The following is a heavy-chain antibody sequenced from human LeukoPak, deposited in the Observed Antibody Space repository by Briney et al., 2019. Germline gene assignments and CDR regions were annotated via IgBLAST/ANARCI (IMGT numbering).Heavy chain of an antibody. V-gene: IGHV4-34*12. D-gene: IGHD3-9*01. CDR1: GGSFSGYY. Sequence: SETLSLTCAVYGGSFSGYYWSWIRQPPGKGLEWIGEIIHSGSTNYNPSLKSRVTISVDTSKNQFSLRLSSATAADTAVYFCAGYNYNFLTGFYGMTPFAPSLDYWGQGIRVTVSS. CDR3: AGYNYNFLTGFYGMTPFAPSLDY. J-gene: IGHJ4*02. CDR2: IIHSGST.